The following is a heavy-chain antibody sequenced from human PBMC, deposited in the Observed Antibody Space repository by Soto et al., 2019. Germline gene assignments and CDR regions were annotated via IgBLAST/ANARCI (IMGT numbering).Heavy chain of an antibody. D-gene: IGHD5-18*01. Sequence: QVQLQQWGAGLLKPSETLSLTCAVYGGSFSGYYWSWIRQPPGKGLEWIGEINHSGSTNYNPSLKSRVTISVDTSKNQFSLKLSSVTAADTAVYYCALYSTLNWFDPWGQGTLVTVSS. CDR1: GGSFSGYY. CDR3: ALYSTLNWFDP. CDR2: INHSGST. J-gene: IGHJ5*02. V-gene: IGHV4-34*01.